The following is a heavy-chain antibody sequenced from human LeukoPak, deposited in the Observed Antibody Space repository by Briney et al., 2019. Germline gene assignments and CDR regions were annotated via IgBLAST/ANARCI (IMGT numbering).Heavy chain of an antibody. CDR2: MNPNSGNT. CDR3: ARDTVYSSSWYGGQGWFDP. J-gene: IGHJ5*02. D-gene: IGHD6-13*01. CDR1: GYAFTSYD. V-gene: IGHV1-8*01. Sequence: ASVKVSCKASGYAFTSYDINWVRQATGQGLEWMGWMNPNSGNTGYAQKFQGRVTMTRNTSISTAYMELSSLRSEDTAVYYCARDTVYSSSWYGGQGWFDPWGQGTLVTVSS.